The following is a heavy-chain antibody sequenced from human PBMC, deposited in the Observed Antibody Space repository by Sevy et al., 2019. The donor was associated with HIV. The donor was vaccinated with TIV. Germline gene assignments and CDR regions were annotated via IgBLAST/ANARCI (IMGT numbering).Heavy chain of an antibody. J-gene: IGHJ4*02. Sequence: WGSLRLSCAASGFTFTDYTMNWVRQAPGKGLEWVSSISITSIYRNYAESVKGRFTISRDNAKNSVYLQMNSLRADDTAVYYCARVSSTWDGDFDYWGQGTRVTVSS. CDR2: ISITSIYR. D-gene: IGHD6-13*01. V-gene: IGHV3-21*01. CDR3: ARVSSTWDGDFDY. CDR1: GFTFTDYT.